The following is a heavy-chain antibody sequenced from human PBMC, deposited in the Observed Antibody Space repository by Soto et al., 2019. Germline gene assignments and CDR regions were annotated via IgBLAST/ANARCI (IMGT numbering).Heavy chain of an antibody. Sequence: QVQLQESGPGLVKPSETLSLTCTVSGGSISSYYWSWIRQPPGKGLEWIGYIYYSGSTNYNPSLKSRVTISVDTSKNQFSLKLSSVTAADTAVYYCARETGGWFDPWGQGTLVTVSS. CDR1: GGSISSYY. CDR2: IYYSGST. D-gene: IGHD3-10*01. J-gene: IGHJ5*02. V-gene: IGHV4-59*01. CDR3: ARETGGWFDP.